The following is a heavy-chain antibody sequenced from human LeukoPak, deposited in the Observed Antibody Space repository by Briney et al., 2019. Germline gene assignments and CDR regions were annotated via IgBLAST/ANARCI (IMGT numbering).Heavy chain of an antibody. CDR1: GGTFSSYA. V-gene: IGHV1-69*13. J-gene: IGHJ4*02. CDR2: IIPIFGTA. D-gene: IGHD6-19*01. CDR3: ARAGSEGAVAGNLEFDY. Sequence: GASVKVSCKASGGTFSSYAISWVRQAPGQGLEWMGGIIPIFGTANYAQKFQGRVTITADESTSTAYMELSSLRSEDTAVYYCARAGSEGAVAGNLEFDYWGQGTLVTVSS.